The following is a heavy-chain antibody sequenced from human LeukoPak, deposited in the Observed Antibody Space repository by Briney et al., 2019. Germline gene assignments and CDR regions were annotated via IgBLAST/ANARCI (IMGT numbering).Heavy chain of an antibody. CDR2: ISYDGSNK. CDR1: GFTFSSYA. Sequence: PGGYLRLSCAASGFTFSSYAMHWVRQAPGKGLEWVAVISYDGSNKYYADSVKGRFTISRDNSKNTLYLQMNSLRAEDTAVYYCARDSDYYYYGMDVWGQGTTVTVSS. V-gene: IGHV3-30-3*01. CDR3: ARDSDYYYYGMDV. J-gene: IGHJ6*02.